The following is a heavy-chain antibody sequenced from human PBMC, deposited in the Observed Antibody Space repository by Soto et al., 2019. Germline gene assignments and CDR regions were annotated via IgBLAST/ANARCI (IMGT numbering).Heavy chain of an antibody. Sequence: QVQLVESGGGVVQPGRSLRLSCAASGFTFSSYGMHWVRQAPGKGLEWVAVIWYDGSNKYYADSVKGRFTISRDNSKNTLYLQRNSLRAEDTAVYYCARDMKKWGESYGMDVWGQGTTVTVSS. CDR1: GFTFSSYG. J-gene: IGHJ6*02. CDR2: IWYDGSNK. V-gene: IGHV3-33*01. D-gene: IGHD3-16*01. CDR3: ARDMKKWGESYGMDV.